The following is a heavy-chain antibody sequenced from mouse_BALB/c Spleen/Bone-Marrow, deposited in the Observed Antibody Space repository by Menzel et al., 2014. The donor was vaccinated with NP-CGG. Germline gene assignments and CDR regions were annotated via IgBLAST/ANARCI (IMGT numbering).Heavy chain of an antibody. D-gene: IGHD4-1*01. CDR3: TRGRTWDFDY. CDR2: INPSNGGT. Sequence: QVHVKQSGAELVKPGASVKLSCKASGYTFTSYYMYWVKQRPGQGLEWIGEINPSNGGTNFNEKFKSRATLTVDKSSSTAYMQLSSLTSEDSAVYYCTRGRTWDFDYWGQGPTLTVSS. V-gene: IGHV1S81*02. J-gene: IGHJ2*01. CDR1: GYTFTSYY.